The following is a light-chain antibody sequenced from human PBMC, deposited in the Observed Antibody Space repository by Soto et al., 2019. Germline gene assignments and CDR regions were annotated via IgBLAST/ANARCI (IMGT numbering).Light chain of an antibody. CDR2: KVS. CDR1: HSLVFSDGDTY. CDR3: MQGTHWPPWT. Sequence: DVMMTQSPLSLPVTLGQPASISCRSSHSLVFSDGDTYLSWFHQRPGQSPRRLIYKVSNRDSGVPDRFSGRGSGTDFTLKISRVEAEDVGVYYCMQGTHWPPWTFGQGTKVEIK. V-gene: IGKV2-30*01. J-gene: IGKJ1*01.